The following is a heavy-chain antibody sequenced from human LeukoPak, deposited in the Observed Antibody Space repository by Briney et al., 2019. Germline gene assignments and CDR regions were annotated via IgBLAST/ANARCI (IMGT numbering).Heavy chain of an antibody. CDR1: GFTFSSYS. Sequence: PGGSLRLSCAASGFTFSSYSMNWVRQAPGKGLEWVSSISSTSGHIFYADSVKGRFIISRDNAKNSLYLQMNSLRAEDTAVYYCARDFIVVFRRNFDYWGQGTLVTVSS. CDR3: ARDFIVVFRRNFDY. J-gene: IGHJ4*02. D-gene: IGHD3-22*01. V-gene: IGHV3-21*01. CDR2: ISSTSGHI.